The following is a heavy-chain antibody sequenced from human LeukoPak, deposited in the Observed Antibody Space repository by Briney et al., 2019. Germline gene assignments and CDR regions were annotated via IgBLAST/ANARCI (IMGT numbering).Heavy chain of an antibody. V-gene: IGHV3-74*01. J-gene: IGHJ5*02. CDR2: INSDGSST. D-gene: IGHD1-26*01. CDR3: VRGVGGDSRFDP. CDR1: GFTFSSYW. Sequence: GGSLRLSCAASGFTFSSYWMHWVRQAPGKGLVWVSRINSDGSSTRYADSVKGRFTISRDNAKNTLYLQMNSLRAEDTAVYYCVRGVGGDSRFDPWGQGTLVPVSS.